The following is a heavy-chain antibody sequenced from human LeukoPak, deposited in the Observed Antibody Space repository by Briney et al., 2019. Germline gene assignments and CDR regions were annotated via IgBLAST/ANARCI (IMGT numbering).Heavy chain of an antibody. J-gene: IGHJ4*02. Sequence: QPGGSLRLSCAASGFTFSSYSMNWVRQAPGKGLEWVSYISSSSSTIYYADSVKGRFTISRDNAKNSLYLQMNSLRDEDTAVYYCASQAYTEQWLVHFDYWGQGTLVTVSS. D-gene: IGHD6-19*01. CDR2: ISSSSSTI. V-gene: IGHV3-48*02. CDR1: GFTFSSYS. CDR3: ASQAYTEQWLVHFDY.